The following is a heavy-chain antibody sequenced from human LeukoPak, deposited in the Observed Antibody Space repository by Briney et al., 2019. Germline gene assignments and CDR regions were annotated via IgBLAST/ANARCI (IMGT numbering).Heavy chain of an antibody. CDR1: GYTFTSYY. CDR3: ARVLLTGDHPFDP. D-gene: IGHD7-27*01. Sequence: ASVKVSCKASGYTFTSYYMHWVRQAPGQGLEWMGIINPSGGSTSYAQKFQGRVTTTRDTSTSTVYMELSSLRSEDTAVYYCARVLLTGDHPFDPWGQGTLVTVSS. CDR2: INPSGGST. V-gene: IGHV1-46*01. J-gene: IGHJ5*02.